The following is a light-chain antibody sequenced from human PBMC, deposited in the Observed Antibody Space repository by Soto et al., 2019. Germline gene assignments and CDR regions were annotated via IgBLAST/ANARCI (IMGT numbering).Light chain of an antibody. Sequence: EFVLTQSPGTLSLSPGERATLSCRASQSVSGSYIAWYQQKPGQAPRLLIYGPSSRATGIPDRFSGSGSGTDFTLTISRLEPEDFAVYYCQQFGSSPPRITFGQGTRLEI. CDR3: QQFGSSPPRIT. CDR2: GPS. V-gene: IGKV3-20*01. CDR1: QSVSGSY. J-gene: IGKJ5*01.